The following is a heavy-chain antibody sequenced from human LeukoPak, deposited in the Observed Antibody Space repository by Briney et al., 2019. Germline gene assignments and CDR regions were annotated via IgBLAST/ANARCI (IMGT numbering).Heavy chain of an antibody. Sequence: SETLSLTCTVSGGSISSGDYYWSWIRQPPGKGLEWIGYIYYSGSTYYNPSLKSRVTISLDTSKNQFSLRLTSVTAADTAVYYCARAIASSGSRLFDYWGEGTLVSVSS. J-gene: IGHJ4*02. CDR3: ARAIASSGSRLFDY. D-gene: IGHD3-10*01. V-gene: IGHV4-30-4*01. CDR2: IYYSGST. CDR1: GGSISSGDYY.